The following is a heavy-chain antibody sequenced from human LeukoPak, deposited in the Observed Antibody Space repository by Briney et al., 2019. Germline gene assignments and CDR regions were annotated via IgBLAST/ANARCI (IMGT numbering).Heavy chain of an antibody. CDR1: GFTFSSYW. CDR2: IKSDGSST. V-gene: IGHV3-74*01. Sequence: QPGGSLRLTCAVSGFTFSSYWLHWVRQTPGKGLVWVSRIKSDGSSTSHADSVKGRFTISRDNAKNRLYLQMNSLRGEDTAVYCCASGRWSDYLDYWGQGTLVTVSS. CDR3: ASGRWSDYLDY. J-gene: IGHJ4*02. D-gene: IGHD3-3*01.